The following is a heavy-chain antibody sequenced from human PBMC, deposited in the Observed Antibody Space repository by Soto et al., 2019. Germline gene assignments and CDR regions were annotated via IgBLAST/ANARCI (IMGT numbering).Heavy chain of an antibody. D-gene: IGHD3-16*02. V-gene: IGHV3-23*01. CDR1: GFTLSMSA. CDR2: ISDSGDRT. J-gene: IGHJ3*01. CDR3: AKDRGIIVKAGDAFDV. Sequence: GSLRLSCASSGFTLSMSAVNWVRQAPGKGLEWVSYISDSGDRTYYADSVKGRFTISRDRSKNTVSLQMDSLRAEDTAVYYCAKDRGIIVKAGDAFDVWGQGTKVTISS.